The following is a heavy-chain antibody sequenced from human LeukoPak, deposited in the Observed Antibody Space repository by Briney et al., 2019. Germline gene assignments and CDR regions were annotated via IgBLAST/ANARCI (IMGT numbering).Heavy chain of an antibody. D-gene: IGHD6-19*01. V-gene: IGHV1-2*02. J-gene: IGHJ4*02. CDR1: GYTFTGYY. CDR2: INPNSGGT. Sequence: ASVKVSCKAPGYTFTGYYMHWVRQAPGQGLEWMGWINPNSGGTNYAQKFQGRVTMTRDTSISTAYMELSRLRSDDTAVYYCARDKGIAVARYYFDYWGQGTLVTVSS. CDR3: ARDKGIAVARYYFDY.